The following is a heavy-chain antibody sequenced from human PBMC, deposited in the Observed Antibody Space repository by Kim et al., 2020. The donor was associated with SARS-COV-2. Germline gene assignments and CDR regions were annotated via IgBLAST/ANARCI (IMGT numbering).Heavy chain of an antibody. J-gene: IGHJ5*01. D-gene: IGHD5-18*01. CDR2: IYSTGDTA. CDR3: AREAAYNYGFRNPHQS. V-gene: IGHV3-23*03. CDR1: GFTFSSYG. Sequence: GGSLRLSCVASGFTFSSYGMSWVRQAPGKGLEWVAHIYSTGDTAYYADSVKGRFTISRDNSRDILYLQLNSLRADDTAVYYCAREAAYNYGFRNPHQSWG.